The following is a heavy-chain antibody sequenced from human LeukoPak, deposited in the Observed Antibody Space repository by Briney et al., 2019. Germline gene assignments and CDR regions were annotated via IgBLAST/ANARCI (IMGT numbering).Heavy chain of an antibody. CDR2: INPKNGGT. D-gene: IGHD3-22*01. CDR3: VRSSGRSKFDC. V-gene: IGHV1-2*02. CDR1: GYTFTNYY. J-gene: IGHJ4*02. Sequence: ASVKVSCKASGYTFTNYYIHWVRQAPGQGLEWMGWINPKNGGTKYPQNFQGRVTMTRDTSLSTAYMELSGPRFDDTAMYYCVRSSGRSKFDCWGQGTLVTVSS.